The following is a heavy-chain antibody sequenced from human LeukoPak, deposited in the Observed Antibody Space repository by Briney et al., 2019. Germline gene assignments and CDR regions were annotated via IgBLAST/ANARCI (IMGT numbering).Heavy chain of an antibody. J-gene: IGHJ5*02. CDR2: INHSGST. CDR1: GGSFSGYY. CDR3: ARAGDYTNWFDP. D-gene: IGHD4-4*01. V-gene: IGHV4-34*01. Sequence: SETLSLTCVVYGGSFSGYYWSWIRQPPGKGLEWIGEINHSGSTNYNPSLKSRVTISVDTSKNQFSLKLSSVTAADTAVYYCARAGDYTNWFDPWGQGTLVTVSS.